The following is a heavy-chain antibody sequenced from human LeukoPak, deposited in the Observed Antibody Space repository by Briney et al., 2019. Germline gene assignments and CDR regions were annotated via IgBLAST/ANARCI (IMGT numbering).Heavy chain of an antibody. J-gene: IGHJ5*02. V-gene: IGHV4-4*09. D-gene: IGHD1-26*01. Sequence: NPSETLSLTCTVSGGSISSYYWSWIRQPPGKGLEWIGYIYTSRSTNYNPSLKSRVTISVDPSKNQFSLKLSSVTAADTAVYYCVRLWELGNWFDPWGQGTLVSVFS. CDR3: VRLWELGNWFDP. CDR2: IYTSRST. CDR1: GGSISSYY.